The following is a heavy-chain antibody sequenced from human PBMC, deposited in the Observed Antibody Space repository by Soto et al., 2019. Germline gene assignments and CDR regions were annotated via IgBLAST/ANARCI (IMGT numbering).Heavy chain of an antibody. CDR3: ARVPVTIGYGMDV. D-gene: IGHD4-17*01. J-gene: IGHJ6*02. CDR1: GGSISSDSYS. CDR2: IYHSGST. V-gene: IGHV4-30-2*01. Sequence: QLQLQESGSGLVKPSQTLSLTCAVSGGSISSDSYSWSWIRQPPGKGLEWIGYIYHSGSTDYNPSLTRRATISVDKSRNQFSLKLSSVSAADTAVYYCARVPVTIGYGMDVWGQGTTVTVSS.